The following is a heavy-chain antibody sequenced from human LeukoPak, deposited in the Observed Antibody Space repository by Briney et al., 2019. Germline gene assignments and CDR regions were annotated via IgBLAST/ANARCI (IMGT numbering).Heavy chain of an antibody. J-gene: IGHJ4*02. Sequence: PSETLSLTCAVYGASFSGYYWSWIRQPPGKGLEWIGEINHSGSTNYNPSLKSRVTISVDTSKNQFSLKLSSVTAADTAVYYCARGLVSWNDIYFDYWGQGTLVTVSS. D-gene: IGHD1-1*01. V-gene: IGHV4-34*01. CDR1: GASFSGYY. CDR2: INHSGST. CDR3: ARGLVSWNDIYFDY.